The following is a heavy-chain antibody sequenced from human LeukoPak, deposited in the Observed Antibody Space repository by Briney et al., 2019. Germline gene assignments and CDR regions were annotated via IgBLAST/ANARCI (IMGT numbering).Heavy chain of an antibody. V-gene: IGHV3-30*18. CDR2: ISYDGSNK. CDR1: GFTFSSYG. CDR3: AKDGLDYGDRPRGCGMDV. Sequence: PGGSLRLSCAASGFTFSSYGMHWVRQAPGKGLEWVAVISYDGSNKYYADSVKGRFTISRDNSKNTLYLQMNSLRAEDTAVYYCAKDGLDYGDRPRGCGMDVWGQGTTVTVSS. J-gene: IGHJ6*02. D-gene: IGHD4-17*01.